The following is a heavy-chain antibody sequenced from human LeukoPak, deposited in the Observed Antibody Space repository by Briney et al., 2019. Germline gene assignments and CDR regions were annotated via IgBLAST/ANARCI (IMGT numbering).Heavy chain of an antibody. J-gene: IGHJ6*03. CDR1: GGSISSYY. Sequence: NPSETLSLTCTVSGGSISSYYWSWIRQPPGKGLEWIGYIYYSGTTNYNPSLKSRVTISVDTSKNQFSLKLTSVTAADTAVYYCARVSWFPGTSYYYMDVWGKGTTVTVSS. V-gene: IGHV4-59*01. D-gene: IGHD1-1*01. CDR3: ARVSWFPGTSYYYMDV. CDR2: IYYSGTT.